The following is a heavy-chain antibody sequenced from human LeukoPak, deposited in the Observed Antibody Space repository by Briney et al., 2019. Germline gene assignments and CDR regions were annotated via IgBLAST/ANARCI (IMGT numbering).Heavy chain of an antibody. Sequence: SETLSLTCTVSGGSISSYYWSWIRQPPGKGLEWIGYIYYSGGTNYNPSLKSRVTISVDTSKNQFSLKLSSVAAADTAVYFCAREIPGIVGATYFDSWGQGALFTASS. J-gene: IGHJ4*02. CDR2: IYYSGGT. CDR3: AREIPGIVGATYFDS. V-gene: IGHV4-59*01. CDR1: GGSISSYY. D-gene: IGHD1-26*01.